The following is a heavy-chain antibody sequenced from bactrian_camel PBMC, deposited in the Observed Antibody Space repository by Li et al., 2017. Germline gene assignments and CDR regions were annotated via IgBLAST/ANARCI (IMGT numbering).Heavy chain of an antibody. CDR2: IDTNGAT. V-gene: IGHV3S53*01. CDR3: AAEPCLGGPPSTVNNTTSTQST. Sequence: HVQLVESGGGSVQAGGSLRLSCVTFIYNMDCMAWFRQAPGKEREGVALIDTNGATTYADSVTGRFTISRDNAQNTLYLQMNSLQPEDGDIYYCAAEPCLGGPPSTVNNTTSTQSTGARGPRSPSP. J-gene: IGHJ4*01. CDR1: IYNMDC. D-gene: IGHD2*01.